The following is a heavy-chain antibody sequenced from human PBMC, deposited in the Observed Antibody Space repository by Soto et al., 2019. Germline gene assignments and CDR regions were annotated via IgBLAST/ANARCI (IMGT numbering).Heavy chain of an antibody. Sequence: PGGSLRLSCAASGFAFSNHDMHWVRQAPGKGLEYVSGISANGLTPFYTNSVRGRFSISRDNSNNTLYLQMDSLRPDDTATYYCVKSFLTSYGGEKHCYAPWGQGPPVTVPS. D-gene: IGHD3-9*01. CDR3: VKSFLTSYGGEKHCYAP. CDR1: GFAFSNHD. J-gene: IGHJ5*02. V-gene: IGHV3-64D*06. CDR2: ISANGLTP.